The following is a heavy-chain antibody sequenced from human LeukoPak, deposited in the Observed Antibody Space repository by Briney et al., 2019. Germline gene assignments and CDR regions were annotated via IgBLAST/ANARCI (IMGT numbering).Heavy chain of an antibody. D-gene: IGHD2-8*01. J-gene: IGHJ6*02. CDR3: ARGHVGSYAYYYYYGMDV. Sequence: SETLSLTCAVYGGSFSGYYWSWIRQPPKKGLEWIGEINHSGSTNYNPSLKSRVTISIDTSKNQFSLKVRSVTAADTAVYYCARGHVGSYAYYYYYGMDVWGQGTTVTVSS. CDR1: GGSFSGYY. CDR2: INHSGST. V-gene: IGHV4-34*01.